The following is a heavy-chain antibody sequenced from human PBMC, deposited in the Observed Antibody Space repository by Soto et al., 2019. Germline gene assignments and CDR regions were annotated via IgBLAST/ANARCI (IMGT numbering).Heavy chain of an antibody. J-gene: IGHJ4*02. CDR1: GYTFTNVG. CDR3: ATRSPAVDY. V-gene: IGHV1-18*01. Sequence: QVQLVQSGPEVKKPGASVKVSCKTSGYTFTNVGISWVRQAPGQGLAWMGWVTTDKGKTTYAQKFQGRVTMTTDTSTSTAYMELRSLRSDDTAVYYCATRSPAVDYWGQGTLVTVSS. CDR2: VTTDKGKT.